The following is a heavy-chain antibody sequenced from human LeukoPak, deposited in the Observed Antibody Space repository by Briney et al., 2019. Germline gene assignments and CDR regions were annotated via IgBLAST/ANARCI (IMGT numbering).Heavy chain of an antibody. D-gene: IGHD3-22*01. J-gene: IGHJ3*02. V-gene: IGHV3-30-3*01. CDR1: GFTFSSYA. CDR2: ISYDGSNK. Sequence: GSLRLSCAASGFTFSSYAMHWVRQAPGKGLEWVAVISYDGSNKYYADSVKGRFTISRDNSKNTLYLQMNSLRAEDTAVYYCARGGGYYEDAFDIWGQGTMVTVSS. CDR3: ARGGGYYEDAFDI.